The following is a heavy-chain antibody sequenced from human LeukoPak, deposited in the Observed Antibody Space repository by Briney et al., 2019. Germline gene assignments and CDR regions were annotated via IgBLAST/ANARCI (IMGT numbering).Heavy chain of an antibody. CDR3: ARLKLLWSNYFDY. CDR1: GFTFSSYE. D-gene: IGHD2-2*01. V-gene: IGHV3-48*03. Sequence: PGGSLRLSCAASGFTFSSYEMNWVRQAPGKGLEWVSYISSSGSTIYYADSVKGRFTISRDNATNSLYLQMNSLRAEDTAVYYCARLKLLWSNYFDYWGQGTLVTVSS. J-gene: IGHJ4*02. CDR2: ISSSGSTI.